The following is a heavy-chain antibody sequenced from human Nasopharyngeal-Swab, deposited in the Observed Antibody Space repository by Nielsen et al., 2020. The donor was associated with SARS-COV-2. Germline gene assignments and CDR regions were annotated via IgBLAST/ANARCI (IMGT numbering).Heavy chain of an antibody. Sequence: GRFLRLSFEALGFTFRSYSMNWVRQAPGKGLEWVPSISSSSSYIYYADSVKGRFTISRDNAKNSLYLQMNSLRAEDTAVYYCASPRGYYDSSGAFDYWGQGTLVTVSS. J-gene: IGHJ4*02. CDR3: ASPRGYYDSSGAFDY. CDR1: GFTFRSYS. V-gene: IGHV3-21*01. D-gene: IGHD3-22*01. CDR2: ISSSSSYI.